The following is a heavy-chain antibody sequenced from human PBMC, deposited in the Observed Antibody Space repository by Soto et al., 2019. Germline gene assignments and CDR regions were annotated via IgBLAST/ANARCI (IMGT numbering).Heavy chain of an antibody. J-gene: IGHJ3*02. CDR1: GFSLSTSGVG. Sequence: GSGPTLVNPTQTLTLTCTFSGFSLSTSGVGVGWIRQPPGKALEWLALIYWDDDKRYSPSLKSRLTITKDTSKNQVVLTMTNMDPVDTATYYCAHTPLALLRYFDWLKNTEPNGMEGAFDIWGQGTMVTVSS. CDR3: AHTPLALLRYFDWLKNTEPNGMEGAFDI. D-gene: IGHD3-9*01. CDR2: IYWDDDK. V-gene: IGHV2-5*02.